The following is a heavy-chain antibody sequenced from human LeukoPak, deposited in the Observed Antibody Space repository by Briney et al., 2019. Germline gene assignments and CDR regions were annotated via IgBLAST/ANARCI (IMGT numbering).Heavy chain of an antibody. V-gene: IGHV1-24*01. CDR1: GYTLTELS. D-gene: IGHD1-1*01. J-gene: IGHJ4*02. CDR2: FDPEDGET. CDR3: ATGARWNDRFDY. Sequence: ASVNVSCKVSGYTLTELSMHWVRQAPGKGLEWMGGFDPEDGETIYAQKFQGRVTMTEDTSTDTAYMELSSLRSEDTAVYYCATGARWNDRFDYWGQGTLVTVSS.